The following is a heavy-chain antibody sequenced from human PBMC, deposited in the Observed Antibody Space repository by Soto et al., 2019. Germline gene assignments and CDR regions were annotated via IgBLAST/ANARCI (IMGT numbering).Heavy chain of an antibody. J-gene: IGHJ2*01. CDR3: ARKVLGSTSRPDWWYFDL. Sequence: EVQLLESGGGLVQPGGSLRLSCVSSGFTFINYAMNWVRQTPGKGLEWVSGISGGGDRTFDADSVKGRFTISRDNSKNTVNLQMNSPRADDTAVYYCARKVLGSTSRPDWWYFDLWGRGTLVTVSS. CDR1: GFTFINYA. V-gene: IGHV3-23*01. CDR2: ISGGGDRT. D-gene: IGHD2-2*01.